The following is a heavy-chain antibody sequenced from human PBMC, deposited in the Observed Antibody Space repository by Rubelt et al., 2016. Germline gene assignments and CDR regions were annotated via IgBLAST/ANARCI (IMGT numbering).Heavy chain of an antibody. CDR1: DASIRSNSYY. J-gene: IGHJ4*02. Sequence: QLQLQESGPGLVKPSETLSLACTVSDASIRSNSYYWGWIRQPPGKGLEYIGSMYYSGDTYYNPSLKSRVTMSLDASNNQVPRRLTSVAAADTAVYYCARGMESTLFYFDSWGLGTLVTVSS. CDR2: MYYSGDT. CDR3: ARGMESTLFYFDS. D-gene: IGHD3-3*01. V-gene: IGHV4-39*07.